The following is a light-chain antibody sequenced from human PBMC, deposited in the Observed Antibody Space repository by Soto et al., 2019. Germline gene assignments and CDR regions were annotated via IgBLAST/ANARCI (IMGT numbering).Light chain of an antibody. CDR3: QQSYNSPFN. Sequence: DIQMTQSPSTLSGSVGDRVTITCRASQTISSWLAWYQQKPGKAPKFLIYATSNLQSGVPSRFSGSGSGTDFTLTIDSLQPEDFATYYCQQSYNSPFNFGPGTKVDIK. CDR1: QTISSW. J-gene: IGKJ3*01. CDR2: ATS. V-gene: IGKV1-39*01.